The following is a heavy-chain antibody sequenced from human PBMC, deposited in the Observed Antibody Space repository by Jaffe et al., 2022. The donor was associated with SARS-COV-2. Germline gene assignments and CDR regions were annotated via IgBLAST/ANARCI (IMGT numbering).Heavy chain of an antibody. CDR3: ARRVVRGVIIRAGWFDP. V-gene: IGHV4-34*01. D-gene: IGHD3-10*01. Sequence: QVQLQQWGAGLLKPSETLSLTCAVYGGSFSGYYWSWIRQPPGKGLEWIGEINHSGSTNYNPSLKSRVTISVDTSKNQFSLKLSSVTAADTAVYYCARRVVRGVIIRAGWFDPWGQGTLVTVSS. CDR1: GGSFSGYY. CDR2: INHSGST. J-gene: IGHJ5*02.